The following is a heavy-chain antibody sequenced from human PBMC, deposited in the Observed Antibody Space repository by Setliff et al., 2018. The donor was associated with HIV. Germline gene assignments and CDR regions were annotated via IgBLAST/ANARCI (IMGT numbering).Heavy chain of an antibody. CDR1: GGTFSSYA. Sequence: ASVKVSCKASGGTFSSYAISWVRQAPGQGLEWMGGIIPIFGTANYAQKFQGRVTITADESTSTAYMELSSLRSEDTAVYYCAKHECSGGCYYYMDVWGKGIMVTVSS. V-gene: IGHV1-69*13. J-gene: IGHJ6*03. CDR3: AKHECSGGCYYYMDV. CDR2: IIPIFGTA. D-gene: IGHD2-15*01.